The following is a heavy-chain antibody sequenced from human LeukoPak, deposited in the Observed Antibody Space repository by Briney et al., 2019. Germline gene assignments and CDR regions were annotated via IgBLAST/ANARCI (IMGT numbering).Heavy chain of an antibody. J-gene: IGHJ4*02. Sequence: PSETLSLTCTVSGDSITSGSYYWAWVRQPPGKGLEWIGSISYSGSTYYNPPLKGRATMSVDPSKNQFSLRLSSVTAADTALYYCRGYDRSGNWVFDYWGQGTLVTVSS. CDR2: ISYSGST. D-gene: IGHD3-22*01. V-gene: IGHV4-39*01. CDR1: GDSITSGSYY. CDR3: RGYDRSGNWVFDY.